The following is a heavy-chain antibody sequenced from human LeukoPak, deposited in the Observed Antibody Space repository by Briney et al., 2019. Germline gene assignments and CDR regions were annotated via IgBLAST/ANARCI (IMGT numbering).Heavy chain of an antibody. CDR1: GFTFSSYS. CDR2: ISSSSSYI. Sequence: GGSLRLSCAASGFTFSSYSMNWVRQAPGKGLEWVSSISSSSSYIYYADSVKGRFTISRDNAKNSLYLQINSLRAEDTAVYYCARVGVWVGATADDAFDIWGQGTMVTVSS. D-gene: IGHD1-26*01. CDR3: ARVGVWVGATADDAFDI. V-gene: IGHV3-21*01. J-gene: IGHJ3*02.